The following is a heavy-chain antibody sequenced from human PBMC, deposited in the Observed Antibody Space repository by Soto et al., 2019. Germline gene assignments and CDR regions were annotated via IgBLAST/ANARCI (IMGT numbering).Heavy chain of an antibody. CDR1: GGSFSGYY. V-gene: IGHV4-34*01. Sequence: SETLSLTCAVYGGSFSGYYWSWIRQPPGKGLEWIGEINHSGSTNYNPSLKSRVTISVDTSKNQFSLKLSSVTAADTAVYYCAIYGSGSYYPTTFDYWGQGTLVTVSS. D-gene: IGHD3-10*01. CDR3: AIYGSGSYYPTTFDY. J-gene: IGHJ4*02. CDR2: INHSGST.